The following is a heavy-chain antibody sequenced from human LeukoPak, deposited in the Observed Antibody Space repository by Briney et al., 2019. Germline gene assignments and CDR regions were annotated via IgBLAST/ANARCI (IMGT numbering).Heavy chain of an antibody. V-gene: IGHV4-59*01. CDR3: ARLTLAGDRRGAFDI. J-gene: IGHJ3*02. Sequence: PSETLSLTRTVSGGSISTYYWSWIRQPPGKGLEWIGYINYSGSTNYNPPLKSRVTISVDTSKNQFSLRLSSVTAADTAVYYCARLTLAGDRRGAFDIWGQGTMVTVSS. CDR2: INYSGST. CDR1: GGSISTYY. D-gene: IGHD6-19*01.